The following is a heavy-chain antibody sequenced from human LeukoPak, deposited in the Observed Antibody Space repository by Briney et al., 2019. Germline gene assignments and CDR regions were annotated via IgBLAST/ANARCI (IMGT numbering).Heavy chain of an antibody. CDR3: ARDRDSSRLWYFDY. CDR1: GGSISSYY. Sequence: PSETLSLTCTISGGSISSYYWSWIRQPAGKGLEWIGRIYTSGSTNYNPSLKSRVTMSVDTSKNQFSLKLSSVTAADTAVYYCARDRDSSRLWYFDYWGQGTLVTVSS. V-gene: IGHV4-4*07. CDR2: IYTSGST. J-gene: IGHJ4*02. D-gene: IGHD6-13*01.